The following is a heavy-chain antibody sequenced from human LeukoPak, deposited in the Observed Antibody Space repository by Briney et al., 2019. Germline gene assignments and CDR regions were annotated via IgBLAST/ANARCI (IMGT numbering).Heavy chain of an antibody. CDR3: ARDQRDWYCSSTSCNTYYYYSMDV. Sequence: ASVKVSCKASGYTFTSYGISWVRQAPGQGLEWMGWISAYNGNTNYAQKLQGRVTMTTDTSTSPAYMELRSLRSDDTAVYYCARDQRDWYCSSTSCNTYYYYSMDVWGQGTTVTVSS. CDR1: GYTFTSYG. J-gene: IGHJ6*02. CDR2: ISAYNGNT. D-gene: IGHD2-2*01. V-gene: IGHV1-18*01.